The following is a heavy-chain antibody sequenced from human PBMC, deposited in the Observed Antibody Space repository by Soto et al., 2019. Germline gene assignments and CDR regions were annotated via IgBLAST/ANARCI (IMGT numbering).Heavy chain of an antibody. D-gene: IGHD3-22*01. CDR2: FIPAFQTA. CDR1: GGLFATFP. J-gene: IGHJ4*02. Sequence: QEQLVQSGAEVKKPGSSVKVSCKASGGLFATFPTGGCRQVPEQGLEWRGGFIPAFQTAHYTQRFQGRVTITADESTNTAYMELSSLRSEDTAIYYCARGGSGYTWFNEFWGQGTLVTVSS. CDR3: ARGGSGYTWFNEF. V-gene: IGHV1-69*01.